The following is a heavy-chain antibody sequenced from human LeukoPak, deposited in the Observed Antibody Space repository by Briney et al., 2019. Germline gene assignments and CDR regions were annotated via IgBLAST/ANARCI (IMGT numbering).Heavy chain of an antibody. D-gene: IGHD6-13*01. V-gene: IGHV3-23*01. CDR1: GFTFSSYA. Sequence: GGSLRLSCAASGFTFSSYAMSWVRQAPGKGLEWVSAISGSGGSTYYADSVKGRFTISRDNSKNTLYLQMGSLRAEDMAVYYCARENGIAAAGKGRAFDIWGQGTMVTVSS. CDR2: ISGSGGST. J-gene: IGHJ3*02. CDR3: ARENGIAAAGKGRAFDI.